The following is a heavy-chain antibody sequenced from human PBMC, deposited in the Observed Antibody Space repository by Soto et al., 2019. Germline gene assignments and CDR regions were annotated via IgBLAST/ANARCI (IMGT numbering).Heavy chain of an antibody. V-gene: IGHV3-23*01. J-gene: IGHJ3*02. D-gene: IGHD3-9*01. CDR2: ISGSGSST. Sequence: PGGSLRLSCAASGFTFSSYAMSWVRQAPGKGLEWVSAISGSGSSTYYADSVKGRFTISRDNSKNTLYLQMNSLRAEDTAVYYCAKISAGDILTGYYGDASDIWCQGTMVTVSS. CDR1: GFTFSSYA. CDR3: AKISAGDILTGYYGDASDI.